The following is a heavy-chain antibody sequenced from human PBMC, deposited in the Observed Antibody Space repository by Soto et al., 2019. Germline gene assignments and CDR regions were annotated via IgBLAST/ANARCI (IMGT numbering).Heavy chain of an antibody. V-gene: IGHV4-61*01. CDR2: MYYGGST. J-gene: IGHJ4*02. Sequence: TSETLSLTCTVSGVSVRSSTYYWTWIRQPPGRGLEWIGYMYYGGSTTYNPSLKSRVTISGDTSKNQFSLGLRSVTAADTAVYYCAADWGSGVDYWGQGTLVTVSS. D-gene: IGHD3-10*01. CDR1: GVSVRSSTYY. CDR3: AADWGSGVDY.